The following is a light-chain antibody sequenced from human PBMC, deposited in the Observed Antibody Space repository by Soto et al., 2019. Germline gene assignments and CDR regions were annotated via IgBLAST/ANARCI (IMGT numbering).Light chain of an antibody. V-gene: IGKV3-15*01. J-gene: IGKJ1*01. CDR3: QQYNNWPPT. Sequence: VMTQAPATLSVSPGERATLSCRASQTINNNIAWYQLKDGQVPRLLIYGASTRATDIAARFSGSGSGTEFTLTISSLQSEDFAEYQCQQYNNWPPTFGQGTKVEIK. CDR1: QTINNN. CDR2: GAS.